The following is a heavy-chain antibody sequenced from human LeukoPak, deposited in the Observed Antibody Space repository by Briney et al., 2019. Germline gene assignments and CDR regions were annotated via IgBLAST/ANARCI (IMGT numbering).Heavy chain of an antibody. CDR2: INPNSGGT. CDR3: ARAPTGTYHFDY. CDR1: GYTFTGYY. Sequence: ASVKVSCKASGYTFTGYYMHWVRQAPGQGLEWMGWINPNSGGTNYAQKFQGRVTMTRDTSISTAYMELSSLRSEDTAVYYCARAPTGTYHFDYWGQGTLVTVSS. D-gene: IGHD1-1*01. V-gene: IGHV1-2*02. J-gene: IGHJ4*02.